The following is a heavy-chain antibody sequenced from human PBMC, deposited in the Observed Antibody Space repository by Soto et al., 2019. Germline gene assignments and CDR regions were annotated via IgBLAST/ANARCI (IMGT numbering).Heavy chain of an antibody. V-gene: IGHV6-1*01. Sequence: QVQLQQSGPGLVKPLQTLSLTCAISGDTVSSSSAAWTWIRQSPSRGLAWLVRTYYRSTWGNDFAIYVQSRIIINPNTCNTQFSLHLNSVTPEDTAVYYCARQLAATGTSGTFDYCGRGTLVTVSS. J-gene: IGHJ4*01. CDR3: ARQLAATGTSGTFDY. D-gene: IGHD2-15*01. CDR2: TYYRSTWGN. CDR1: GDTVSSSSAA.